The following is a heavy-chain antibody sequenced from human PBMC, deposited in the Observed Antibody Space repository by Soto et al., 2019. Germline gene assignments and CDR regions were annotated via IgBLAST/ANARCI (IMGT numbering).Heavy chain of an antibody. CDR3: AREVIGPYCSSTSCHPHCDY. V-gene: IGHV3-11*06. J-gene: IGHJ4*02. CDR1: GFTFSDYY. CDR2: ISSSSSYT. Sequence: PGGSLRLSCAASGFTFSDYYMSWIRQAPGKGLEWVSYISSSSSYTNYADSVKGRFTISRDNAKNSLYLQMNSLRAEDTAVYYCAREVIGPYCSSTSCHPHCDYWGRGTLVTVSS. D-gene: IGHD2-2*01.